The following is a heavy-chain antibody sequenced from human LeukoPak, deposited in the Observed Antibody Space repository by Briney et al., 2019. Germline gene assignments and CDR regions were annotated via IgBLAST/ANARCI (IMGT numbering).Heavy chain of an antibody. V-gene: IGHV3-30*18. J-gene: IGHJ4*02. CDR1: GFTFSSYG. D-gene: IGHD5-18*01. CDR3: AKPLRGYSYGYFDY. Sequence: GGSLRLSCAASGFTFSSYGMHWVRQAPGKGLEWVAVISYDGSNKYYADSVKGQFTISRDNSKNTLYLQMNSLRAEDTAVYYCAKPLRGYSYGYFDYWGQGTLVTVSS. CDR2: ISYDGSNK.